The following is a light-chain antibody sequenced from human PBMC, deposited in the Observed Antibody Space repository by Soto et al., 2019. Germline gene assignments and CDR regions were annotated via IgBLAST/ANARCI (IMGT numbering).Light chain of an antibody. V-gene: IGLV2-14*01. CDR3: RSYTSTYIWV. CDR2: GVS. J-gene: IGLJ3*02. Sequence: QSALTQPASVSGSPGQSITISCTGTSSDIGSHNFVSWHQQHPGKAPKFIIYGVSNRPSGVSNRFSGSKSGNTASLTISGLQADDEADYYCRSYTSTYIWVFGGGTKLTVL. CDR1: SSDIGSHNF.